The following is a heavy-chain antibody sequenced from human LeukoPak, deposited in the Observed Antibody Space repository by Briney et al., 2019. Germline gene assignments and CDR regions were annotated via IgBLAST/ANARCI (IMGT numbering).Heavy chain of an antibody. V-gene: IGHV4-59*12. CDR2: IYYSGST. J-gene: IGHJ6*02. D-gene: IGHD6-13*01. Sequence: SETLSLTCTVSGGSISSYYWSWIRQPPGKGLEWIGYIYYSGSTNYNPSLKSRVTISVDTSKNQFSLKLSSVTAADTAVYYCARGPSSSWPNYYYYYGMDVWGQGTTVTVSS. CDR3: ARGPSSSWPNYYYYYGMDV. CDR1: GGSISSYY.